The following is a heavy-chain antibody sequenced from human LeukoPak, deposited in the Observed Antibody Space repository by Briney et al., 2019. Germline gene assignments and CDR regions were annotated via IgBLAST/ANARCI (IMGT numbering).Heavy chain of an antibody. CDR1: GFLLNNDY. Sequence: PGGSLETSCAAPGFLLNNDYMSRVRQAPGKGLGWVSVIYSGGSTYYADSVKGRFTISRDNSKNTLYLQMNSLRAEDTAVYFCARAEYDSSLGFGYWGQGTLVTVSS. D-gene: IGHD3-22*01. J-gene: IGHJ4*02. CDR3: ARAEYDSSLGFGY. V-gene: IGHV3-53*01. CDR2: IYSGGST.